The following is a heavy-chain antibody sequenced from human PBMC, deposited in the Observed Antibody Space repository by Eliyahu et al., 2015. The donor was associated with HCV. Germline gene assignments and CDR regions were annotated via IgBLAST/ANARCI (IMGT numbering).Heavy chain of an antibody. CDR3: ARFFFESSGYYYLLH. D-gene: IGHD3-22*01. V-gene: IGHV3-21*02. Sequence: EVELVESGGGLVKPGGSLRLSCAASGFXFTSHTMNWVRQAPGKGLEWVSSISSSSSFIYYADSVRGRFTISRDDAKNLLYLQMNSLRDEDTAVYYCARFFFESSGYYYLLHWGQGALVTVSS. CDR2: ISSSSSFI. CDR1: GFXFTSHT. J-gene: IGHJ4*02.